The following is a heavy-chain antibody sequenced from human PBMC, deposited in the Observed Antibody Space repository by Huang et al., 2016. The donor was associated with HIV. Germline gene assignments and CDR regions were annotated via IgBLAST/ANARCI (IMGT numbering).Heavy chain of an antibody. J-gene: IGHJ4*02. CDR1: GFSFSSYG. CDR3: AKDKYLMSTILAYYFDC. V-gene: IGHV3-30*18. Sequence: QVQLVESGGGVVQPGRSLRLSCTASGFSFSSYGMHWGGQAPGKWLEWVAVVSFDGSTKYSADSVKGRFTISRDNSKNTLYLQMNSLTVEDTAVYYCAKDKYLMSTILAYYFDCWGQGTLVTVSS. D-gene: IGHD3-3*01. CDR2: VSFDGSTK.